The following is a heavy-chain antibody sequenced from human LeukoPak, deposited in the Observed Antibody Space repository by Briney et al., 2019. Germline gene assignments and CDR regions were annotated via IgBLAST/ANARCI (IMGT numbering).Heavy chain of an antibody. CDR2: IYTSGST. CDR1: GGSISSCSYY. J-gene: IGHJ6*03. Sequence: SQTLSLTCTVAGGSISSCSYYWRWIRQPAGKGLEWIGRIYTSGSTNYNPSLKSRFTISVDTSKNQLSLKLSSVTAADTAVYYCARKTIVVVPAALGLNYYYYYMDVWGKGTTVTVSS. V-gene: IGHV4-61*02. D-gene: IGHD2-2*01. CDR3: ARKTIVVVPAALGLNYYYYYMDV.